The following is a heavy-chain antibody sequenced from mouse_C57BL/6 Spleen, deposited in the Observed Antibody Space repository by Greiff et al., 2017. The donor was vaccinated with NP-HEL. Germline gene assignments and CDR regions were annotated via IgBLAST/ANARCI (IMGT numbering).Heavy chain of an antibody. J-gene: IGHJ2*01. CDR3: ARSVYYGSSYDFDD. CDR1: GYTFTDYN. D-gene: IGHD1-1*01. CDR2: INPNNGGT. Sequence: EVKLMESGPELVKPGASVKIPCKASGYTFTDYNMDWVKQSHGKSLEWIGDINPNNGGTIYNQKFKGKATLTVDKSSSTAYMELRSLTSEDTAVYYCARSVYYGSSYDFDDWGQGTTLTVSS. V-gene: IGHV1-18*01.